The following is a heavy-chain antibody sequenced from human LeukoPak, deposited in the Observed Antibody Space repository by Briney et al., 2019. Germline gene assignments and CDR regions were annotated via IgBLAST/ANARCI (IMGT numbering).Heavy chain of an antibody. CDR3: ARDWEGFNFDI. J-gene: IGHJ3*02. CDR1: GDSVSSYY. V-gene: IGHV4-59*02. D-gene: IGHD1-26*01. Sequence: SETLSLTCTVSGDSVSSYYWSWVRQPPGEGLEWIAYVYNRGSTNYNPSLKSRVTISVDRSKNQFSLKMNSVTAADTAVYYCARDWEGFNFDIWGQGTMVTVSS. CDR2: VYNRGST.